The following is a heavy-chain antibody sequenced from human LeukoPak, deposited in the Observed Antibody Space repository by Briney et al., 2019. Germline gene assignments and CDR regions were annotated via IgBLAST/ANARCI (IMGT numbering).Heavy chain of an antibody. CDR1: GYTFTSSA. CDR2: IVVGSGNT. J-gene: IGHJ4*02. V-gene: IGHV1-58*02. D-gene: IGHD3-10*01. Sequence: ASVTVSCKASGYTFTSSAMQWVRQARGQRLEWIGWIVVGSGNTNYAQKFQERVTITRDMSTSTAYMELSSLRSEDTAVYYCAASSTAGNFDYWGQGTLVTVSS. CDR3: AASSTAGNFDY.